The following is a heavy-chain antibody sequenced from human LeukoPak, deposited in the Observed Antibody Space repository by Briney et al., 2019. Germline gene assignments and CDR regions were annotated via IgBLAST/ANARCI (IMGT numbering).Heavy chain of an antibody. V-gene: IGHV1-2*02. CDR3: ARDRTSGSCLVI. Sequence: ASVKVSCIGSGYTYTGYYIHWVRQAPGQGLEWMGWIYPYSGDTNYAQNFQGRVTMTRDTSISTAYMELSSLKSDDTAVYYCARDRTSGSCLVIWGQGTMLTVSS. D-gene: IGHD6-6*01. CDR2: IYPYSGDT. J-gene: IGHJ3*02. CDR1: GYTYTGYY.